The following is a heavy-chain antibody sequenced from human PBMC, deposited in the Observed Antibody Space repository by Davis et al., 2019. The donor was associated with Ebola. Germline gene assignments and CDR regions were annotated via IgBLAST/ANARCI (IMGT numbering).Heavy chain of an antibody. J-gene: IGHJ4*02. CDR2: IWYDGSNK. CDR1: GFTFSSYG. D-gene: IGHD6-6*01. V-gene: IGHV3-33*08. CDR3: ARDPYSSSLTAFFDY. Sequence: AGSLTLSCAASGFTFSSYGMHWVRQAPGQGLEWVAVIWYDGSNKYYADSVKGRFTISRDNSKNTLYLQMNSLRAEDTAVYYCARDPYSSSLTAFFDYWGQGTLVTVSS.